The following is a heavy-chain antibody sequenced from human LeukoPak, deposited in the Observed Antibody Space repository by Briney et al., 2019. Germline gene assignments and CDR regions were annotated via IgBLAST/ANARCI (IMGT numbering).Heavy chain of an antibody. CDR1: GYTFTGYY. D-gene: IGHD3/OR15-3a*01. V-gene: IGHV1-2*02. CDR2: INPNSGGT. Sequence: ASVKVSCKASGYTFTGYYMHWVRQAPGQGLEWMGWINPNSGGTNYAQKFQGRVTMTRDTSISTAYMELGRLRSDDTAVYYCARESTAMISHNWFDPWGQGTLVTVSS. CDR3: ARESTAMISHNWFDP. J-gene: IGHJ5*02.